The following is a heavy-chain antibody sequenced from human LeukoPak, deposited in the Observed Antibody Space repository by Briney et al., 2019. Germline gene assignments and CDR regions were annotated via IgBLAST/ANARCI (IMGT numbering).Heavy chain of an antibody. CDR2: INPKSGGT. V-gene: IGHV1-2*02. CDR3: ARDNCSSTSCYGAGFDY. CDR1: GYTFSGYY. D-gene: IGHD2-2*01. J-gene: IGHJ4*02. Sequence: ASVKVSCKASGYTFSGYYIHWVRQAPGQGLEWMGWINPKSGGTVYAQKFQGRVTMTRDTSSSTAYMELSRLRSDDTAVYYCARDNCSSTSCYGAGFDYWGQGTLVTVSS.